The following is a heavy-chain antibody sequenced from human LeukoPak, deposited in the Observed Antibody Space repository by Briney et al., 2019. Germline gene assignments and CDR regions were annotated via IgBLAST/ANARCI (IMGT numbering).Heavy chain of an antibody. CDR1: GYTFTSYH. CDR3: VRGDNVVSTAMLLLRY. CDR2: MNPNSGNT. Sequence: ASVKVSCKASGYTFTSYHIDWVRQAPGQGPEWMGWMNPNSGNTGYAQKFQGRVAMTRDSSIGTAYLELSSLSSDDTAVYYCVRGDNVVSTAMLLLRYWGQGTLVAVSS. V-gene: IGHV1-8*01. J-gene: IGHJ1*01. D-gene: IGHD2-21*02.